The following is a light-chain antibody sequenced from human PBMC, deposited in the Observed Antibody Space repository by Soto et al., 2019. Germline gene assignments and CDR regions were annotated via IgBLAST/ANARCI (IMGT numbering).Light chain of an antibody. Sequence: QSALTQPASVSGSPGQSITIPCTGTSSDVGAYNYVSWYQHHPGKAPKLIIDDVNDRPSGISYRFSGSKSGTTASLTISGLQAEDDGDYFCFSYTTSGRYVFGTGTKLTVL. CDR2: DVN. V-gene: IGLV2-14*03. CDR3: FSYTTSGRYV. J-gene: IGLJ1*01. CDR1: SSDVGAYNY.